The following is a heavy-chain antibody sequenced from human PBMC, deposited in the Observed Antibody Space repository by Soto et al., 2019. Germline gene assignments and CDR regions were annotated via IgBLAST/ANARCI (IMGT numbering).Heavy chain of an antibody. V-gene: IGHV3-30-3*01. CDR1: GFTFSSYA. CDR2: ISYDGSNK. CDR3: ATRPLLPGAP. J-gene: IGHJ3*01. D-gene: IGHD3-22*01. Sequence: PGGSLRLSCAASGFTFSSYAMHWVRQAPGKGLEWVAVISYDGSNKYYADSVKGRFTISRDNSKNTLYLQMNSLRAEDTAVYYCATRPLLPGAPWGQGTMVTVSS.